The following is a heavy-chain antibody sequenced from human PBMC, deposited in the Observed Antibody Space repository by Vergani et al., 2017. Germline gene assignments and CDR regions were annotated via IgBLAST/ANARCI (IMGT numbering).Heavy chain of an antibody. Sequence: EVQLVESGGGLVQPGRSLRLSRTASGFTFGDYAMSWVRQAPGKGLEWVGFIRSKAYGGTTEYAASVKGRFTISRDDSKSIAYLQMNSLKTEDTAVYYCTRDLIRSSGQLLWFGELGFWGQGTLVTVSS. CDR2: IRSKAYGGTT. CDR3: TRDLIRSSGQLLWFGELGF. V-gene: IGHV3-49*04. CDR1: GFTFGDYA. J-gene: IGHJ4*02. D-gene: IGHD3-10*01.